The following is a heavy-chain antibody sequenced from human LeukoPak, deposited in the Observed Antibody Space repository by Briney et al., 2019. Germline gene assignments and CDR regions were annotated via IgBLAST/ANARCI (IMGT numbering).Heavy chain of an antibody. CDR3: ARAGGYGLIDY. Sequence: GSLRLSCAASGFTFSSYWMSWVRQPPGKGLEWIGSIYHSGTTYSGSTYYNPSLKSRVTISLDTSKNQFSLKVGSMAAADTAVYYCARAGGYGLIDYWGQGTMVTVSS. J-gene: IGHJ4*02. CDR1: GFTFSSYW. D-gene: IGHD5-18*01. CDR2: IYHSGTTYSGST. V-gene: IGHV4-4*02.